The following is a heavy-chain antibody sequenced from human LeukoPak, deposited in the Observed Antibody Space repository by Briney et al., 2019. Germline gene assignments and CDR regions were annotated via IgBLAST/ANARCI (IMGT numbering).Heavy chain of an antibody. CDR3: ARGSSYDFWSGYFDY. CDR2: IIPIFGTA. J-gene: IGHJ4*02. V-gene: IGHV1-69*05. D-gene: IGHD3-3*01. CDR1: GGTFSSYA. Sequence: SVKVSCKASGGTFSSYAISWVRQAPGEGLEWMGGIIPIFGTANYAQKFQGRVTITTDESTSTAYMELSSLRSEDTAVYYCARGSSYDFWSGYFDYWGQGTLVTVSS.